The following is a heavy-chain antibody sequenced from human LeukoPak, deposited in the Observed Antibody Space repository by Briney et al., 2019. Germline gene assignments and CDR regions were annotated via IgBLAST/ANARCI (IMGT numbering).Heavy chain of an antibody. J-gene: IGHJ4*02. Sequence: GGSLRLSCAASGFSFSVYGMYWVRQAPGKGLVWVSRIKSDGSSTSYADSVKGRFTISRDNAKNTLYLQMNSLRAEDTAMYYCVRDGGRLNFGNGASFDYWGQGTLVTVSS. CDR3: VRDGGRLNFGNGASFDY. CDR2: IKSDGSST. D-gene: IGHD3-10*01. V-gene: IGHV3-74*01. CDR1: GFSFSVYG.